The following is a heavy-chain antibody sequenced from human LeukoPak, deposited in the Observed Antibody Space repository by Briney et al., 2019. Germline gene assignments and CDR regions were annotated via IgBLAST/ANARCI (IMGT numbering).Heavy chain of an antibody. CDR3: ARVPGYS. Sequence: GGSLRLSCEGSAFIFSGHWMNWVRQAPGKGLEWVSFIYSGGATYYADSVRGRFTISRDSSKNTLYLQMNSLRVEDTAVYYCARVPGYSWGQGTLVTVSS. CDR2: IYSGGAT. CDR1: AFIFSGHW. V-gene: IGHV3-53*01. D-gene: IGHD6-13*01. J-gene: IGHJ4*02.